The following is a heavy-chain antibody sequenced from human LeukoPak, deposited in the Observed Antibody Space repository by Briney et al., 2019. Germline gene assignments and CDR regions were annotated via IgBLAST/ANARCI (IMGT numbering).Heavy chain of an antibody. V-gene: IGHV3-64*01. CDR2: ISSNGGST. CDR1: GFTFSSYA. D-gene: IGHD3-10*01. CDR3: ARDGWSTMVRGVLYY. J-gene: IGHJ4*02. Sequence: GGSLRLSCAASGFTFSSYAMHWVRQAPGKGLEYVSAISSNGGSTYYANSVKGRFTISRDNSKNTLYLQMGSLRAEDMAVYYCARDGWSTMVRGVLYYWGQGTLVTVSS.